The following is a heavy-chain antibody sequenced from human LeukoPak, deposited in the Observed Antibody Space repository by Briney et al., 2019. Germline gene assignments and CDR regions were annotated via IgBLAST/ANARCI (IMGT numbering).Heavy chain of an antibody. Sequence: PGGSLRLSCAASGFTFSSYAMHWVRQAPGKGLEWVAVISYDGSNKYYADSVKGRFTISRDNSKNTLYLQMNSLRAEDTAVYYCASYLPYYYGSGSLREDYWGQGTLVTVSS. CDR3: ASYLPYYYGSGSLREDY. CDR2: ISYDGSNK. V-gene: IGHV3-30-3*01. CDR1: GFTFSSYA. J-gene: IGHJ4*02. D-gene: IGHD3-10*01.